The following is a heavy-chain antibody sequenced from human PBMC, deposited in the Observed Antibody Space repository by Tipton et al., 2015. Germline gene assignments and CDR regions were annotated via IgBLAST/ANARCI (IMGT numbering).Heavy chain of an antibody. D-gene: IGHD3-22*01. J-gene: IGHJ4*02. Sequence: LSLTCTVSGGSISSYYWSWIRQPPGKGLEWIGYLYYSGSTRYNPSLKSRVTISVDTSKKQFSLKLSSVTAADTAIYYCARSHYESAGSHYFDYWGQGTLVTVSS. CDR3: ARSHYESAGSHYFDY. V-gene: IGHV4-59*01. CDR1: GGSISSYY. CDR2: LYYSGST.